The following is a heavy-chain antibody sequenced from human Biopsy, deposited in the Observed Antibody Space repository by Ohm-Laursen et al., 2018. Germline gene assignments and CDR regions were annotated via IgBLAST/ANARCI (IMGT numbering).Heavy chain of an antibody. Sequence: SDTLSLTCAVSGYSISSGYYWGWIRQPPGKGLEWIGSIYHSGSTYYNPSLKSRVTISVDTSKNQFSLKLSSVTAADTAGYYCARGQALKSFDYWGQGTLVTVSS. CDR1: GYSISSGYY. J-gene: IGHJ4*02. V-gene: IGHV4-38-2*01. CDR3: ARGQALKSFDY. CDR2: IYHSGST.